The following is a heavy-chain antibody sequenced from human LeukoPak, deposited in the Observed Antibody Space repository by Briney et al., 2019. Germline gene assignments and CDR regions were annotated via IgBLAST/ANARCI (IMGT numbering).Heavy chain of an antibody. V-gene: IGHV1-2*02. D-gene: IGHD3-3*01. Sequence: ASVKVSCKASGYTFTGYYMHWVRQAPGQGLEWMGWINPNSGGTNYAQKFQGRVTMTRDTSISTAYMELSRLRSDDTAVYYCAREGGLRSNYYYYYYMDVWGKGTTVTVSS. CDR3: AREGGLRSNYYYYYYMDV. J-gene: IGHJ6*03. CDR2: INPNSGGT. CDR1: GYTFTGYY.